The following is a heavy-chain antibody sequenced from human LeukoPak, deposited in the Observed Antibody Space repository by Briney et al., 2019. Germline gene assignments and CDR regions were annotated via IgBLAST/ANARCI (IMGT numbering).Heavy chain of an antibody. J-gene: IGHJ5*02. CDR1: GFTFSSYS. V-gene: IGHV3-48*01. Sequence: GGSLRLSCAASGFTFSSYSMNWVRQAPGKGLEWVSYISSSSDTIYYADSVRGQFTISRDNAKNSLYLRMNSLRAEDTAMYYCAREGSAFDHWGQGTLVTVSS. CDR3: AREGSAFDH. CDR2: ISSSSDTI. D-gene: IGHD1-26*01.